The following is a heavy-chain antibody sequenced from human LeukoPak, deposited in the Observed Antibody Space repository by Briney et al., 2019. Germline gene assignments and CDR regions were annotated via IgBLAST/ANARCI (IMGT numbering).Heavy chain of an antibody. CDR1: GGTFSSYA. V-gene: IGHV1-18*01. CDR2: ISAYNGNT. J-gene: IGHJ4*02. CDR3: ARDNDIAAAGTSHYFDY. D-gene: IGHD6-13*01. Sequence: GASVKVSCKASGGTFSSYAISWVRQAPGQGLEWMGWISAYNGNTNYAQKLQGRVTMTTDTSTSTAYMELRSLRSDDTAVYYCARDNDIAAAGTSHYFDYWGQGTLVTVSS.